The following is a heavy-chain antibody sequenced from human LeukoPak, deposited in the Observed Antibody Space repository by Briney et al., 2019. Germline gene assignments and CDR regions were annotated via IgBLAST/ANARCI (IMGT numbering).Heavy chain of an antibody. CDR1: GFNFRSYA. CDR2: ITYDGTDT. CDR3: ARPGGYAFNM. V-gene: IGHV3-30*04. D-gene: IGHD3-16*01. Sequence: GGSLRLSCAASGFNFRSYAFHWLRQAPGKGPGWMAFITYDGTDTCYADSVKGRFTLSRDNSQNSLYLQMNSLRAADTAVYYCARPGGYAFNMWGQGTMVTVSS. J-gene: IGHJ3*02.